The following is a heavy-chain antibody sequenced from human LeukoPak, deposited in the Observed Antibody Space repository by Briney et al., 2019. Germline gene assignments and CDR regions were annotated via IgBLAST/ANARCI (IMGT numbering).Heavy chain of an antibody. J-gene: IGHJ6*03. CDR3: ARGQGDFWSGYYYYYYMDV. D-gene: IGHD3-3*01. CDR1: GCTFSSYS. V-gene: IGHV3-48*04. CDR2: ISSSSGTI. Sequence: AGSLRLSCAASGCTFSSYSMNWVRRAPGKGLEWVSYISSSSGTIYNADSVTGRFTISRDNANNSLYLQMNSLRAEDTALYYCARGQGDFWSGYYYYYYMDVWGKGTTVTVSS.